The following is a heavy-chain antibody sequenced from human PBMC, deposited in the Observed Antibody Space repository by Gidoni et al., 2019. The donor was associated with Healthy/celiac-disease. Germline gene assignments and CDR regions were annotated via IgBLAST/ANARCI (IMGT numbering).Heavy chain of an antibody. J-gene: IGHJ4*02. Sequence: EVQLVESGGGLVQPGGSLRLSCAASGFTFGSYSMNWVRQAPGKGLEWVSYISSSSSTIYYADSVKGRFTISRDNAKNSLYLQMNSLRDEDTAVYYCARDRGDGYNFVLDYWGQGTLVTVSS. V-gene: IGHV3-48*02. CDR2: ISSSSSTI. CDR3: ARDRGDGYNFVLDY. CDR1: GFTFGSYS. D-gene: IGHD5-12*01.